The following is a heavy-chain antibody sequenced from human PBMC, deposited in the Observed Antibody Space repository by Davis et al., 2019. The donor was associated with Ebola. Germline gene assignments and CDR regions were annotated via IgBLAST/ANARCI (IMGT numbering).Heavy chain of an antibody. CDR2: IRSKAYGGTT. CDR1: GFTFGDYA. V-gene: IGHV3-49*03. CDR3: TKYRRSYSTLDY. J-gene: IGHJ4*02. D-gene: IGHD1-26*01. Sequence: GESLKISCTASGFTFGDYAMSWFRQAPGKGLEWVGFIRSKAYGGTTEYAASVKGRFTISRDDSKSIAYLQMNSLKTEDTAVYYCTKYRRSYSTLDYWGQGTLVTVSS.